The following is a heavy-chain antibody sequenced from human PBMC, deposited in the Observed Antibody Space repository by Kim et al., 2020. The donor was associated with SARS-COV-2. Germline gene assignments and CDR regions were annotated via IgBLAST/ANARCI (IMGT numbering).Heavy chain of an antibody. Sequence: GGSLRLSCAASGFTFSSYWMSWVRQAPGKGLEWVANIKQDGSEKYYVDSVKGRFTISKDNAKNSLYLQMNSLRAEDTAVYYCARDLPQWFVVVAFDYWGQGTLVTVSS. CDR3: ARDLPQWFVVVAFDY. V-gene: IGHV3-7*01. CDR2: IKQDGSEK. D-gene: IGHD2-15*01. CDR1: GFTFSSYW. J-gene: IGHJ4*02.